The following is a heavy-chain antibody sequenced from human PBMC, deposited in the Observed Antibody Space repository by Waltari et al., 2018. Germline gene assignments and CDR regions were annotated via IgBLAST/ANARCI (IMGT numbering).Heavy chain of an antibody. D-gene: IGHD5-18*01. J-gene: IGHJ6*02. Sequence: QVQLVQSGAEVKKPGASVKVSCKASGYTFTSYDINWVRQATGQGLEWMGWMNPNSGNTGYAQKFQGRVTITRNTSISTAYMELSSLRSEDTAVYYCATVGGYSYGFPDYYYGMDVWGQGTTVTVSS. CDR3: ATVGGYSYGFPDYYYGMDV. V-gene: IGHV1-8*03. CDR2: MNPNSGNT. CDR1: GYTFTSYD.